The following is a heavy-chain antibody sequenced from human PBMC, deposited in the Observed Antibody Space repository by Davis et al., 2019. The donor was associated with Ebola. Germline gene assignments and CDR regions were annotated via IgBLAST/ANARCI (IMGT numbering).Heavy chain of an antibody. V-gene: IGHV3-30*18. Sequence: GGSLRLSCAASGFTFSSYGMHWVRQAPGKGLEWVAVISYDGSNKYYADSVKGRFTISRDNSKNTLYLQMNSLRAEDTAVYYCAKSLSDPYDYWGQGTLVTVSS. J-gene: IGHJ4*02. CDR2: ISYDGSNK. CDR3: AKSLSDPYDY. CDR1: GFTFSSYG.